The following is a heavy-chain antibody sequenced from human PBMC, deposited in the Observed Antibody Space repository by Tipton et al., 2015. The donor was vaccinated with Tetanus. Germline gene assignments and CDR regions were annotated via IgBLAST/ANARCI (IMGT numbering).Heavy chain of an antibody. CDR1: GYTFSAHT. Sequence: SLRLSCRGSGYTFSAHTMHWVRQAPGKGLEWVSAISSSSSYIYYADSVKGRFAIFRDNANNSLILQMNSLRAEDTAVYFCAKFLVVITQGYYHTMDVWGQGTTVTVSS. V-gene: IGHV3-21*04. D-gene: IGHD3-9*01. CDR3: AKFLVVITQGYYHTMDV. J-gene: IGHJ6*02. CDR2: ISSSSSYI.